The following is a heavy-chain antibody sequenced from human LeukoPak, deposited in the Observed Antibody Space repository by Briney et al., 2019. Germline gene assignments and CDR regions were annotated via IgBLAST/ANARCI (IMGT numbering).Heavy chain of an antibody. V-gene: IGHV1-69*02. J-gene: IGHJ4*02. CDR2: IIPIRGIA. CDR1: GATFSSYT. CDR3: AEDGIRDCSSTSCPLDY. D-gene: IGHD2-2*01. Sequence: GTSVKLSCKASGATFSSYTISWVRHAPGQCLTSKSRIIPIRGIANYAQKFQGRVTITADKSTSTAYMELSSLRSEDTVFFFQAEDGIRDCSSTSCPLDYWGQGTLVTVSS.